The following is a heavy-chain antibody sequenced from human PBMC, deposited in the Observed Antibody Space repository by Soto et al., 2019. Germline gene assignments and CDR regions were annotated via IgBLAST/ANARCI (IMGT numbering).Heavy chain of an antibody. CDR1: GYFFTGYY. D-gene: IGHD2-21*01. Sequence: GASLKVSCKASGYFFTGYYLHWVRQAPGQGREWMGWINPKNGVTKYGQKFQGRLTMTRDTTTSTAYKELTRLPSEDPGVYYCANEGVIAPPPPYNWFDPWGQGVLVTVSS. CDR2: INPKNGVT. J-gene: IGHJ5*02. CDR3: ANEGVIAPPPPYNWFDP. V-gene: IGHV1-2*02.